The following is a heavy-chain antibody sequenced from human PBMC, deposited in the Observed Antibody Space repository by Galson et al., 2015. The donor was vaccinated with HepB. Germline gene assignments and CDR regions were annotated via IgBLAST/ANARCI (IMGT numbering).Heavy chain of an antibody. CDR1: GFTFSSYS. CDR2: ISSSSSYI. CDR3: ARDRPEEHCSSTSCYPDHYYYYYGMDV. D-gene: IGHD2-2*01. Sequence: SLRLSCAASGFTFSSYSMNWVRQAPGKGLEWVPSISSSSSYIYYADSVKGRFTISRDNAKNSLYLQMNSLRAEDTAVYYCARDRPEEHCSSTSCYPDHYYYYYGMDVWGQGTTVTVSS. J-gene: IGHJ6*02. V-gene: IGHV3-21*01.